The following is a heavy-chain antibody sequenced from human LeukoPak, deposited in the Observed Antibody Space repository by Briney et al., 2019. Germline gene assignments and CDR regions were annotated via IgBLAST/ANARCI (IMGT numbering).Heavy chain of an antibody. J-gene: IGHJ3*02. CDR1: GGTFSSYA. CDR3: VRLMYYYDSSGYTHDAFDI. D-gene: IGHD3-22*01. V-gene: IGHV1-69*13. CDR2: IIPIFGTA. Sequence: SVKVSCKASGGTFSSYAISWVRQAPGQGLEWMGGIIPIFGTANYAQKFQGRVTITADESTSTAYMELSSLRSEDTAVYYCVRLMYYYDSSGYTHDAFDIRGQGTMVTVSS.